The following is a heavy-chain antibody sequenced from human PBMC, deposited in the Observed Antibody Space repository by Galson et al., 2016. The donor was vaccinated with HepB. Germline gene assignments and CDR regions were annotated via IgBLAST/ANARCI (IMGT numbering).Heavy chain of an antibody. V-gene: IGHV3-15*01. J-gene: IGHJ5*02. D-gene: IGHD6-19*01. CDR1: GFTFRSAW. Sequence: SLRLSCAASGFTFRSAWMSWVRQPPGKGLEWVGLIKKESDGGTPEYAAPLKGRFTISRDDSKSVVYLQMNSLKTEDTAVYYCATGGWHRGGFDPWGQGTLVTVSS. CDR3: ATGGWHRGGFDP. CDR2: IKKESDGGTP.